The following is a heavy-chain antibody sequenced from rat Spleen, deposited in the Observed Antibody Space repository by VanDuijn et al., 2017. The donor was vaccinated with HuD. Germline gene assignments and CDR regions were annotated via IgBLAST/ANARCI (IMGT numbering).Heavy chain of an antibody. CDR1: RLSLTSNS. D-gene: IGHD1-11*01. Sequence: QVQLQESGPVLVQPSHTLSLTCTDSRLSLTSNSVSWLRQPPGKGLEWMGVIWSNGGTDYNSAIQSRQHISRDTSKSQVFLKMNRLQTEDTAMDFWARENYEGYKSYYWYFDCWGPGTMVTVSS. V-gene: IGHV2-47*01. CDR2: IWSNGGT. J-gene: IGHJ1*01. CDR3: ARENYEGYKSYYWYFDC.